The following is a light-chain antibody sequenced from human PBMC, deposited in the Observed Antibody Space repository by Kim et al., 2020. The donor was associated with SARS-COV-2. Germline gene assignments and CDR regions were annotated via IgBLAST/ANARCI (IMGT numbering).Light chain of an antibody. V-gene: IGKV2-28*01. CDR3: MQALQTSIT. Sequence: PASIFCRSSQSLLHSNGYNYLDWYLQKPGQSPQLLIYLGSNRASGVPDRFSGSGSGTDFTLKISRVEAEDVGVYYCMQALQTSITFGQGTRLEIK. CDR1: QSLLHSNGYNY. J-gene: IGKJ5*01. CDR2: LGS.